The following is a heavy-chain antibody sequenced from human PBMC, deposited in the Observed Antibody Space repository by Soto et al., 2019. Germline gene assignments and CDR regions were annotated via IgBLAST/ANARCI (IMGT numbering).Heavy chain of an antibody. J-gene: IGHJ4*02. D-gene: IGHD6-19*01. V-gene: IGHV1-2*04. CDR1: GYTFTGYY. CDR3: ARDHGYSSGWYLNYYFDY. Sequence: GASVKVSCKASGYTFTGYYMHWVRQAPGQGLEWMGWINPNSGGTNYAQKFQGWVTMTRDTSISTAYMELSRLRSDDTAVFYCARDHGYSSGWYLNYYFDYWGQGTLVTVSS. CDR2: INPNSGGT.